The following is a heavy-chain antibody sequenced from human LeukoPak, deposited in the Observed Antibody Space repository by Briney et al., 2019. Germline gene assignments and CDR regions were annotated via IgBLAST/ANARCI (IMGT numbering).Heavy chain of an antibody. CDR1: GFTFSSYG. D-gene: IGHD3-22*01. CDR3: AKGYDSSGYYNIDY. V-gene: IGHV3-30*18. CDR2: ISYDGSNK. J-gene: IGHJ4*02. Sequence: GGSLRLSCAASGFTFSSYGMDWVRQAPGKGLEWVAVISYDGSNKYYADCVKGRFTIPRDNSKNTLYLQMNSLRAEDTAVYYCAKGYDSSGYYNIDYWGQGTLVTVSS.